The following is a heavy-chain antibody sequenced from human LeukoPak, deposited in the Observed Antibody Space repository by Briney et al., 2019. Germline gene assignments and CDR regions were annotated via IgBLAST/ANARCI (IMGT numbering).Heavy chain of an antibody. D-gene: IGHD3-22*01. Sequence: GGSLRLSCAASGFTFSSYAMSWVRQAPGKGLEWVSAISGSSGSTYYADSVKGRFTIFRDNSKNTLYLQMNSLRAEDTAVYYCAKGDQYYYDSSGYWGQGTLVTVSS. CDR2: ISGSSGST. CDR1: GFTFSSYA. J-gene: IGHJ4*02. CDR3: AKGDQYYYDSSGY. V-gene: IGHV3-23*01.